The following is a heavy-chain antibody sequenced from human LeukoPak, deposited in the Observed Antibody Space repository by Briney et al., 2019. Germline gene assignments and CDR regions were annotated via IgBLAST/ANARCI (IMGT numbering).Heavy chain of an antibody. CDR1: GFTFTSSA. J-gene: IGHJ4*02. Sequence: SVKVSCKASGFTFTSSAMQWVRQARGQRLEWIGWIVAGSGNTNYAQKFQERVTITRDMSTSTAYMELSSLRSEDTAVYYCASNYRGYSYGGLDYWGQGTLVTVSS. CDR2: IVAGSGNT. D-gene: IGHD5-18*01. V-gene: IGHV1-58*02. CDR3: ASNYRGYSYGGLDY.